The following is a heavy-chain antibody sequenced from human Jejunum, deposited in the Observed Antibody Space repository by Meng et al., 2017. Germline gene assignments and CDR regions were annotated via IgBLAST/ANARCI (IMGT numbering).Heavy chain of an antibody. CDR3: ARGSYGDSTDP. CDR1: GTPLNKHD. CDR2: IDHRGST. Sequence: QVHLHQWCAGLLKPSETRSLTCTVYGTPLNKHDLSWSWIRQSPGKGLEWIGLIDHRGSTNYNPSLKSRVTISLDTSKNQFSLNLNSVTAADTAVYYCARGSYGDSTDPWGQGILVTVSS. V-gene: IGHV4-34*01. D-gene: IGHD4-17*01. J-gene: IGHJ5*02.